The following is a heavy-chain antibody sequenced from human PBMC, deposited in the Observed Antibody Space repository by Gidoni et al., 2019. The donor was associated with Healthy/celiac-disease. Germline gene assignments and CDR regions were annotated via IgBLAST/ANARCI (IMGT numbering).Heavy chain of an antibody. Sequence: QVQLVESGGGVVQPGRSLRLYCAASGFPFSSYAMHWVRQAPGKGLEWVAVISYDGSNKYYADSVKGRFTISRDNSKNTLYLQMNSLRAEDTAVYYCARDLAGTTDDFDYWGQGTLVTVSS. CDR3: ARDLAGTTDDFDY. D-gene: IGHD1-1*01. CDR1: GFPFSSYA. CDR2: ISYDGSNK. V-gene: IGHV3-30-3*01. J-gene: IGHJ4*02.